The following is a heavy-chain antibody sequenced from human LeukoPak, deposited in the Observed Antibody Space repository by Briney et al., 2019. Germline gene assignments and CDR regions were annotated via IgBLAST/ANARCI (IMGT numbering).Heavy chain of an antibody. Sequence: SGPTLVKPTQTLTLICTFSGFSLSTSGVGVGWIRQPPGKALEWLALIYWNDDKRYSPSLKSRLTITKDTSKNQVVLTMTNMDPVDTATYYCAHGGLGYCTNGVCYTGVNAFDIWGQGTMVTVSS. CDR1: GFSLSTSGVG. CDR3: AHGGLGYCTNGVCYTGVNAFDI. D-gene: IGHD2-8*01. J-gene: IGHJ3*02. CDR2: IYWNDDK. V-gene: IGHV2-5*01.